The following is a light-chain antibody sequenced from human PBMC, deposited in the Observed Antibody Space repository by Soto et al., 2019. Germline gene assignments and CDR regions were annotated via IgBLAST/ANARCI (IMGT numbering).Light chain of an antibody. CDR2: NAS. V-gene: IGKV3-20*01. CDR3: QQYVSTPLT. J-gene: IGKJ4*01. Sequence: EIVLTQSPGTLSLSPGERATLSCRASQSVSNNYLAWYQQKPGQAPRLLIYNASSRATGIPDRFSGSGSGTDFTLTISRLEPEDFAVYYCQQYVSTPLTFGGGTKV. CDR1: QSVSNNY.